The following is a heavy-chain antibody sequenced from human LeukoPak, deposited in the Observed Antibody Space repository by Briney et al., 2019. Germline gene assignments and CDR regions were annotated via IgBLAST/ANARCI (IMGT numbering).Heavy chain of an antibody. CDR1: GYTLTELS. Sequence: ASVKVSCKVSGYTLTELSMHWVRQAPGKGLERMGGFDPEDGETIYAQQLQGRVTMTEVTSTDTAYMELSSLRSEDTAVYYCATFFRGYGSGSYYDYWGQGTLVTVSS. D-gene: IGHD3-10*01. CDR3: ATFFRGYGSGSYYDY. CDR2: FDPEDGET. V-gene: IGHV1-24*01. J-gene: IGHJ4*02.